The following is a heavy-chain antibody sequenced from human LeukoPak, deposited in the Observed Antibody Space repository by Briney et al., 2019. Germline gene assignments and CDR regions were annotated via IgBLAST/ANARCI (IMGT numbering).Heavy chain of an antibody. D-gene: IGHD3-16*02. CDR2: ISRNSGGT. Sequence: ATVKVSCKASGYTFTGYYMHWVRQAPGQGLEWMGWISRNSGGTNYAQKFQGRVTMTRDTSISTVYMELSRLRSDDTAVHHCARADLSPTYDYVSGSYRYGYFDYWGQGTLVTVSS. V-gene: IGHV1-2*02. J-gene: IGHJ4*02. CDR1: GYTFTGYY. CDR3: ARADLSPTYDYVSGSYRYGYFDY.